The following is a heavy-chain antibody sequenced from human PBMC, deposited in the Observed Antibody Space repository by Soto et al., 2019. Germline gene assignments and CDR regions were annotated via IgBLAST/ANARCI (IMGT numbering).Heavy chain of an antibody. CDR3: IQSRCGGDCLQSYASYYYYGMDV. D-gene: IGHD2-21*02. CDR1: AFSLSTGGVG. CDR2: IYCDADK. V-gene: IGHV2-5*02. J-gene: IGHJ6*04. Sequence: QITLKASGPKLVKPTKTLTLNCNFSAFSLSTGGVGVGWIRQTPGKALEWLALIYCDADKSSSQSLRSRLTITKDTSKHQVVLTMTNMDPVDTATYYCIQSRCGGDCLQSYASYYYYGMDVWGEGTTGTVSS.